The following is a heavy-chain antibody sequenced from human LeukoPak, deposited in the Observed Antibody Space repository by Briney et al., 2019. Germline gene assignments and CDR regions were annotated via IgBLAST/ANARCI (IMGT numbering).Heavy chain of an antibody. D-gene: IGHD1-26*01. Sequence: GGSLRLSCVASGFIFDDYAMPWVRQAPGKGLEWVAGISKNSDGRGYGDSEKGRLTISRDNAKSSLHLQMNSLRPEDTGMYYCAKVGVSRYYGMDVWGQGTTVTVSS. CDR3: AKVGVSRYYGMDV. J-gene: IGHJ6*02. CDR1: GFIFDDYA. CDR2: ISKNSDGR. V-gene: IGHV3-9*01.